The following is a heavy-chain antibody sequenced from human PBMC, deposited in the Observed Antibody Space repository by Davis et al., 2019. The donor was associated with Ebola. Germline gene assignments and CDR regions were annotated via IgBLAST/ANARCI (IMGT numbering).Heavy chain of an antibody. V-gene: IGHV3-53*01. D-gene: IGHD6-19*01. CDR2: IYSGGST. CDR1: GFTVSSNY. CDR3: AKLPNLYSSGWYGY. Sequence: GESLKISCAASGFTVSSNYMSWVRQAPGKGLEWVSVIYSGGSTYYADSVKGRFTISRDNSKNTLYLQMNSLRAEDTAVYYCAKLPNLYSSGWYGYWGQGTLVTVSS. J-gene: IGHJ4*02.